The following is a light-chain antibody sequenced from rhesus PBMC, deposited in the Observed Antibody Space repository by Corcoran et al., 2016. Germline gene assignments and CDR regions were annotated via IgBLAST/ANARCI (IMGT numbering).Light chain of an antibody. CDR2: KAS. V-gene: IGKV1-74*01. J-gene: IGKJ4*01. Sequence: DIQMTQSPSSLSASVGDRVTITCRASENVNNYLHWYQQKPGKAPKLLLYKASTLQSGVPSRFRGSGSGTGFTRTSSSLQPEDFATYYCQHSYGTPLTCGGGTKVELK. CDR3: QHSYGTPLT. CDR1: ENVNNY.